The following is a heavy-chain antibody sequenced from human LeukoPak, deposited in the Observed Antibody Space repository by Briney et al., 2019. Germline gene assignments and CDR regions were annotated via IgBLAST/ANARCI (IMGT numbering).Heavy chain of an antibody. CDR3: ARYLDSYSSTWYPYSSGWYLDY. CDR1: GGSLSSYY. J-gene: IGHJ4*02. D-gene: IGHD6-13*01. Sequence: KPSETLSLTCTVSGGSLSSYYWSWIRQPAGKGLEWIGRIYTSGSTNYNPSLKSRVTMSLDTSKNKFSLKLSSVTAADTAVYYCARYLDSYSSTWYPYSSGWYLDYWGQGTLVTVSS. CDR2: IYTSGST. V-gene: IGHV4-4*07.